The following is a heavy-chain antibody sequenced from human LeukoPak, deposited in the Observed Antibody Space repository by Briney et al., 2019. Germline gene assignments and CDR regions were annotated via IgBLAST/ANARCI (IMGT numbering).Heavy chain of an antibody. CDR2: INHSGST. V-gene: IGHV4-34*01. CDR1: GGSFSGYY. J-gene: IGHJ4*02. CDR3: ARATMVRGVIHGFDY. D-gene: IGHD3-10*01. Sequence: SETLSLTCAVYGGSFSGYYWSWIRQPPGKGLEWIGEINHSGSTNYNPSLKSRVTISVDTSKNQFSLKLSSVTAADTAVYYCARATMVRGVIHGFDYWGQGTLVTVSS.